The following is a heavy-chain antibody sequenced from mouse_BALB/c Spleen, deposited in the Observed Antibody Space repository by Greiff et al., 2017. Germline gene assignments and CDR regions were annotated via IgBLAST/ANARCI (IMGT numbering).Heavy chain of an antibody. D-gene: IGHD1-1*01. J-gene: IGHJ4*01. V-gene: IGHV2-9*02. CDR3: ARDYYGSAMDY. CDR1: GFSLTSYG. Sequence: VKVVESGPGLVAPSQSLSITCTVSGFSLTSYGVHWVRQPPGKGLEWLGVIWAGGSTNYNSALMSRLSISKDNSKSQVFLKMNSLQTDDTAMYYCARDYYGSAMDYWGQGTSVTVSS. CDR2: IWAGGST.